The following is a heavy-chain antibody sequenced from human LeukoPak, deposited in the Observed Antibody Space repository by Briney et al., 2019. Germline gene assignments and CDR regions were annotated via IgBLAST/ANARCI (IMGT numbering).Heavy chain of an antibody. CDR2: IYYTGST. CDR1: GGSITSSRHY. CDR3: ARMLDSSGWFDY. J-gene: IGHJ4*02. D-gene: IGHD6-19*01. V-gene: IGHV4-39*01. Sequence: SETLSLTCTVSGGSITSSRHYWGWIRQPPGKGLEWIGNIYYTGSTYYNPSLKSRVTISVDTSNSQFSLKVSSVTAADTAVYHCARMLDSSGWFDYWGQGTLVTVSS.